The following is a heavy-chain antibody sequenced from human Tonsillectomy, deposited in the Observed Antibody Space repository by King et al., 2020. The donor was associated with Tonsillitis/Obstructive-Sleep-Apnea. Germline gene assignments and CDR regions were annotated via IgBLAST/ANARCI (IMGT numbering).Heavy chain of an antibody. CDR1: GGSISDGAYY. CDR3: ARAFRTGGFWYFDL. Sequence: QLQESGPGLVKPSQTLSLTCTVSGGSISDGAYYWSWIRQHPGNGLEWIGYIYYSGRTYYNSSLKSRLTISIDTSKKPFSLKLSSVTAADTAVYYCARAFRTGGFWYFDLWGRGTLVTVSS. D-gene: IGHD7-27*01. V-gene: IGHV4-31*03. CDR2: IYYSGRT. J-gene: IGHJ2*01.